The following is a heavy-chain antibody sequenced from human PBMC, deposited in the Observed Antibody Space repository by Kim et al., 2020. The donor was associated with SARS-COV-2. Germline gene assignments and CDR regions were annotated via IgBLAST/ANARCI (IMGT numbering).Heavy chain of an antibody. V-gene: IGHV3-64*01. Sequence: GGSLRLSCAASGFTFSNYTMHWVRQAPGKGLEYVSAISSNGGATYYVNSVKDRFTISRDTSKNTLYLQMGSLRAEDMAVYYCARVTVAATGMDVWGQGTTVTVSS. CDR1: GFTFSNYT. J-gene: IGHJ6*02. D-gene: IGHD6-19*01. CDR3: ARVTVAATGMDV. CDR2: ISSNGGAT.